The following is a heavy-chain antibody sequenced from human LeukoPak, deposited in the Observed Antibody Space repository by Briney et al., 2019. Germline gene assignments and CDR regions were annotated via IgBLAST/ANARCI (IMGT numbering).Heavy chain of an antibody. D-gene: IGHD5-24*01. Sequence: GSLRLSCAASGFTFSSYSMNWVRQAPGEGLEWVSSISSSSSYIYYADSVKGRFTISRDNAKNSPYLQMNSLRAEDTAVYYCARDPIPWMATPGEAGYWGQGTLVTVSS. J-gene: IGHJ4*02. V-gene: IGHV3-21*01. CDR3: ARDPIPWMATPGEAGY. CDR2: ISSSSSYI. CDR1: GFTFSSYS.